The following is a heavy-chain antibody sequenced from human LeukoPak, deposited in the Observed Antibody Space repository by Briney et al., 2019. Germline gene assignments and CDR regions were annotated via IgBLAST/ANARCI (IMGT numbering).Heavy chain of an antibody. CDR2: ISAYNGNT. V-gene: IGHV1-18*01. Sequence: ASVKVSCKASGYAFTSYGISWVRQAPGQGLEWMGWISAYNGNTNYAQKLQGRVTMTTDTSTSTAYMELRSLRSDDTAVYYCARVGSSSPSDYYMDVWGKGTTVTVSS. D-gene: IGHD6-13*01. J-gene: IGHJ6*03. CDR3: ARVGSSSPSDYYMDV. CDR1: GYAFTSYG.